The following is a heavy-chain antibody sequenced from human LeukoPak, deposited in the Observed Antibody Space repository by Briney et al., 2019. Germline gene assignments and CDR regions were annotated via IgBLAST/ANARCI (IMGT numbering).Heavy chain of an antibody. D-gene: IGHD3-22*01. CDR3: ARATYYYDSSGYYSSCYFDY. Sequence: SSETLSLTCTVSGGSISSSSYYWGWIRQPPGKGLEWIANIYYTGSTYYNPSLKSRVTMSVDTSKNQFSLKLSSVTAADTAVYYCARATYYYDSSGYYSSCYFDYWGQGTLVTVSS. J-gene: IGHJ4*02. CDR2: IYYTGST. CDR1: GGSISSSSYY. V-gene: IGHV4-39*07.